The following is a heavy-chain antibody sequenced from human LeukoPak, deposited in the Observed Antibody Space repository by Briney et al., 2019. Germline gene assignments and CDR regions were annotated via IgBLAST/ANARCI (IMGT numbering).Heavy chain of an antibody. Sequence: SVKVSCKASGGTFSSSAISWVRQAPGQGLEWMGRIIPIFGTANYAQKFQGRVTITTDESTSTAYMELSSLRSEDTAVYYCARLDRDGYSDGYWGQGTLVTVSS. CDR2: IIPIFGTA. CDR3: ARLDRDGYSDGY. CDR1: GGTFSSSA. D-gene: IGHD5-24*01. V-gene: IGHV1-69*05. J-gene: IGHJ4*02.